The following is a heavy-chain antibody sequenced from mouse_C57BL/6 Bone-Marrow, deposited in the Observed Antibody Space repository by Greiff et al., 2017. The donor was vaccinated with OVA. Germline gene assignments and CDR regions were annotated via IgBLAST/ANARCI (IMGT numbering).Heavy chain of an antibody. D-gene: IGHD1-1*01. Sequence: DVMLVESGGGLVKPGGSLKLSCAASGFTFSDYGMHWVRQAPEKGLEWVAYISSGSSTIYYADTVKGRFTISRDNAKNTLFLQMTSLRSEDTAMDYCARTYGSSYWYFDVWGTGTTVTVSS. CDR3: ARTYGSSYWYFDV. CDR1: GFTFSDYG. J-gene: IGHJ1*03. CDR2: ISSGSSTI. V-gene: IGHV5-17*01.